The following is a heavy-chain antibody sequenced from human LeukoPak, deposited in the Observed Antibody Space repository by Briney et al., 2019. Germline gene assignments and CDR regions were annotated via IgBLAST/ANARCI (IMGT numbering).Heavy chain of an antibody. D-gene: IGHD5-24*01. CDR2: IKEDGSVK. J-gene: IGHJ6*02. CDR1: GFTFSIYW. CDR3: ARRWTLSLDV. V-gene: IGHV3-7*01. Sequence: GGSLRLSCAASGFTFSIYWMTWVRQAPGKGLEWVANIKEDGSVKYYVDSVKGRFTISRDNAKKSLYLQMNNLRGEDTAVYFCARRWTLSLDVWGQGTTVTVSS.